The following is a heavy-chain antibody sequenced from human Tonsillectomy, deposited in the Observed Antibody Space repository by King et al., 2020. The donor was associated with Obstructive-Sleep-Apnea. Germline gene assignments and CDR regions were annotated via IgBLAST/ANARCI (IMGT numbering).Heavy chain of an antibody. CDR1: GDSISSGDYY. CDR3: ARHIVVVPAAMVVDWYFDL. Sequence: VQLQESGPGLVKPSQTLSLTCTVSGDSISSGDYYWSWIRQPPGKGLEWIGYIYYSGSTCYNPSLKSRVTISIDTSKNQFSLKLSSVTAADTAVFYCARHIVVVPAAMVVDWYFDLWGRGTLVTVSS. V-gene: IGHV4-30-4*01. D-gene: IGHD2-2*01. CDR2: IYYSGST. J-gene: IGHJ2*01.